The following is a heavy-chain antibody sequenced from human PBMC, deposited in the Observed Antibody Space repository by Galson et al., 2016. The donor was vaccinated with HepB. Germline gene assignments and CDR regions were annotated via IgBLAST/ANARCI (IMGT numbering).Heavy chain of an antibody. V-gene: IGHV3-13*01. CDR1: GFTLSNYD. J-gene: IGHJ6*02. CDR2: IGTAGDT. D-gene: IGHD3-10*02. CDR3: ARGTLSRFMFYYYGMDV. Sequence: SLRLSCAASGFTLSNYDMHWVRQATGKGLEWGAAIGTAGDTYYLDSVEGRFTISRENAKNSLYIEMNSLRAGDTAVYYCARGTLSRFMFYYYGMDVWGQGTTVTVSS.